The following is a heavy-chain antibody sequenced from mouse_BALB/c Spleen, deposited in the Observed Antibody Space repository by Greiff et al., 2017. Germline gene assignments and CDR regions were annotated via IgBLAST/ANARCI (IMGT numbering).Heavy chain of an antibody. Sequence: VQLQESGPGLVAPSQSLSITCTVSGFSLTSYGVHWVRQPPGKGLEWLGVIWAGGSTNYNSALMSRLSISKDNSKSQVFLKMNSLQTDDTAMYYCARGGVYDGYYDAWFAYWGQGTLVTVSA. J-gene: IGHJ3*01. CDR3: ARGGVYDGYYDAWFAY. V-gene: IGHV2-9*02. CDR2: IWAGGST. CDR1: GFSLTSYG. D-gene: IGHD2-3*01.